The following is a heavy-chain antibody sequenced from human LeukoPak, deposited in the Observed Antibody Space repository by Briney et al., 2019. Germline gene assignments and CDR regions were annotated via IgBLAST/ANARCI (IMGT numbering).Heavy chain of an antibody. Sequence: SETLSLTCTVSGGSISSSSYYWGWIRQPPGKGLEWIGSIYYNGSTYYNPSLKSRVTISVHTSKNQFSLKLSSVTAADTAVYYCARQYIVVVQSWYFDLWGRGTLVTVSS. CDR1: GGSISSSSYY. V-gene: IGHV4-39*01. J-gene: IGHJ2*01. CDR2: IYYNGST. D-gene: IGHD2-2*01. CDR3: ARQYIVVVQSWYFDL.